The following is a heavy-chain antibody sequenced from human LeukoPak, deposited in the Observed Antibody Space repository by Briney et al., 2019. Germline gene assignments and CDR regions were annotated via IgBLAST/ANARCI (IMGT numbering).Heavy chain of an antibody. CDR3: ASGDYGAGSPVMRY. J-gene: IGHJ4*01. CDR2: IYTSGDT. Sequence: SETLSLTCTVSGGSVTRGAYSWTWIRQPVGKGLEWIGRIYTSGDTKYNPSIKSRVTISVGAANNQFSLKLTSVTAADTAVYYCASGDYGAGSPVMRYWGHGTLVIVSS. CDR1: GGSVTRGAYS. V-gene: IGHV4-61*02. D-gene: IGHD3-10*01.